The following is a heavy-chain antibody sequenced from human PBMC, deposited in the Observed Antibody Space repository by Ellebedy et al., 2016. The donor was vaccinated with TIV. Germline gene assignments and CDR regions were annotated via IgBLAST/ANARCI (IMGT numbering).Heavy chain of an antibody. D-gene: IGHD3-22*01. CDR1: GFTFSDYY. J-gene: IGHJ4*02. V-gene: IGHV3-11*01. Sequence: GESLKISCAASGFTFSDYYMSWIRQAPGKGLEWISYISSDGVTIYYTDSVKGRFSLSRDNAKNSLYLQMDSLRAEDTAVYYCARMYFYDTSGDIGYWGQGTLVTVSS. CDR2: ISSDGVTI. CDR3: ARMYFYDTSGDIGY.